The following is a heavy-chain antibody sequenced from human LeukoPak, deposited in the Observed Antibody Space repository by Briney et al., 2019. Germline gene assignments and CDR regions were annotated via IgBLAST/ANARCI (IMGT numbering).Heavy chain of an antibody. CDR1: GGSISSGGYY. V-gene: IGHV4-31*03. CDR2: IYYSGST. J-gene: IGHJ5*02. D-gene: IGHD3-10*01. Sequence: PQTLSLTCTVSGGSISSGGYYWSWIRQHPGKGLEWIGYIYYSGSTYYNPSLKSRVTMSVDTSKNQFSLKLSSVTAADTAVYYCARFYGSGSYNSWFDPWGQGTLVTVSS. CDR3: ARFYGSGSYNSWFDP.